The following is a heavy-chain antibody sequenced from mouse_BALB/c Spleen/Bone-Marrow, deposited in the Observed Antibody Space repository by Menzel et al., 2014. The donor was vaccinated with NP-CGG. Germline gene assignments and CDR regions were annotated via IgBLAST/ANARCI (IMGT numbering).Heavy chain of an antibody. V-gene: IGHV1-14*01. CDR3: ARRPSFYGSSYGAMDY. CDR1: GYTFANYA. D-gene: IGHD1-1*01. CDR2: INPYNDGT. J-gene: IGHJ4*01. Sequence: VQLQQSGPELVKPGASVKMSCKASGYTFANYAMHWVKQKPGQGLEWIGYINPYNDGTKYNEKFKGKATLTSDKSSGTAYMELSSLTSEDSAVYYCARRPSFYGSSYGAMDYWGQGTSVTVSS.